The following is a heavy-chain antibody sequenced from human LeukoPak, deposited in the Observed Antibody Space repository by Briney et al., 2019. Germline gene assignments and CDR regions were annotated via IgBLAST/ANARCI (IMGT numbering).Heavy chain of an antibody. CDR1: GYTFTTYA. CDR3: ARSGDGYGDPFDY. CDR2: INAGNGNT. J-gene: IGHJ4*02. V-gene: IGHV1-3*01. Sequence: ASVKVSCKTSGYTFTTYAFHWVRQAPGQRLEWMGSINAGNGNTKFSQNLQGRVTIARDTSASTAYMELSSLRSDDTAVYYCARSGDGYGDPFDYWGQGALVTVSS. D-gene: IGHD4-17*01.